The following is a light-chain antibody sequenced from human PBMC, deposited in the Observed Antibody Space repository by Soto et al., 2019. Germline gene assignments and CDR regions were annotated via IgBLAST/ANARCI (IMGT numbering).Light chain of an antibody. V-gene: IGKV3-15*01. CDR2: GAS. Sequence: IVMTPSQAALYVYPGETATISCGASQTVSTNFAWHHQKPGQAPRLLIYGASTRATGIPARFSGSGSGTEFTLTLSNLHSEDFAIYYCQQYSNWPPGTFGPGTKVDTK. CDR3: QQYSNWPPGT. CDR1: QTVSTN. J-gene: IGKJ1*01.